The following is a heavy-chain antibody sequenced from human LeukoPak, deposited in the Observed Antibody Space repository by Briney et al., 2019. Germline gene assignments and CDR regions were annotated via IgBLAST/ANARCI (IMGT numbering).Heavy chain of an antibody. CDR3: ARIGPSSTSWLLDY. CDR2: IYYSGST. Sequence: SETLSLTCTVSGGSISSYYWGWIRQPPGKGLEWIGYIYYSGSTNYNPSLKSRVTISVDTSKNQFSLKLSSVTAADTAVYYCARIGPSSTSWLLDYWGQGTLVTVSS. V-gene: IGHV4-59*01. CDR1: GGSISSYY. D-gene: IGHD2-2*01. J-gene: IGHJ4*02.